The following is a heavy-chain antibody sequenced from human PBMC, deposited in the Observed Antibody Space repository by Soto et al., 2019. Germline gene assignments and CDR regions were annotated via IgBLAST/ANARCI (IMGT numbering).Heavy chain of an antibody. CDR3: AGRWGGTFDY. CDR1: GGSISSYY. CDR2: IYYSGRT. J-gene: IGHJ4*02. D-gene: IGHD2-21*01. V-gene: IGHV4-59*01. Sequence: QVQLQESGPVLVKPSETLSLTCTVSGGSISSYYWSWIRQPPGKGLEWIGYIYYSGRTNYNPSLKSRVTISVDTSKNKFSLKLSSVPAADTAVYYCAGRWGGTFDYWGQGTLVTVSS.